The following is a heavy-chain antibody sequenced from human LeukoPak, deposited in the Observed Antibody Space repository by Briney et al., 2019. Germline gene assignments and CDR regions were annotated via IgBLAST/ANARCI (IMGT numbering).Heavy chain of an antibody. CDR1: GYTFTNYG. D-gene: IGHD5-18*01. V-gene: IGHV1-18*01. J-gene: IGHJ4*02. CDR3: ARAQSGYYYAYSDY. CDR2: ISAYHGNT. Sequence: ASVKVSCTASGYTFTNYGINWVRQAPGQGLEWMGRISAYHGNTNYAQNLQGRVTMTADASTSTAYMELRSLRSDDSAVYYCARAQSGYYYAYSDYWGQGTLVTVSS.